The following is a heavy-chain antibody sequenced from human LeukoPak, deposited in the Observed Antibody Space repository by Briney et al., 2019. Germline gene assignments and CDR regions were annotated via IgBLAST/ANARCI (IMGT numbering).Heavy chain of an antibody. J-gene: IGHJ4*02. CDR2: ISGYNGNT. CDR1: GYTFTTYG. Sequence: ASVKVSCKASGYTFTTYGISWVRQAPGQGLEWMGWISGYNGNTKYAQNLQGRVTMTTDTSTSTAYMELRSLRSDDTAVYYCARQHYGGNSVPWDYWGQGTLVTVSS. V-gene: IGHV1-18*01. D-gene: IGHD4-23*01. CDR3: ARQHYGGNSVPWDY.